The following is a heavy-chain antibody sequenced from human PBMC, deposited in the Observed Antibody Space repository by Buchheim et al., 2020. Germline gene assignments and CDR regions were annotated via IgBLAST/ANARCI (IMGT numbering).Heavy chain of an antibody. CDR3: AKEGPKYYYGSGSYWGPEYYGMDV. CDR2: ISGSGGST. D-gene: IGHD3-10*01. J-gene: IGHJ6*02. CDR1: GFTFSSYA. Sequence: EVQLLESGGGLVQPGGSLRLSCAASGFTFSSYAMSWVRQAPGKGLEWVSAISGSGGSTYYADSVKGRFTISRDNSKNTLYLQMNSLRAEDTAVYYCAKEGPKYYYGSGSYWGPEYYGMDVWGQGTT. V-gene: IGHV3-23*01.